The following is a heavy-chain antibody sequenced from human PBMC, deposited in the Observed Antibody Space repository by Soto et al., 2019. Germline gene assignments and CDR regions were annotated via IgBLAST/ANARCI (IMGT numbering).Heavy chain of an antibody. Sequence: PSETLSLTCTVSGGSISSSSYYWGWIRQPPGKGLEWIGSIYYSGSIYYNPSLKSRVTISVDTSKNQFSLKLSSVTAADTAVYYCGGHGRGGEVGLHYWGQGALVTVSS. D-gene: IGHD3-16*01. CDR3: GGHGRGGEVGLHY. CDR1: GGSISSSSYY. J-gene: IGHJ4*01. V-gene: IGHV4-39*01. CDR2: IYYSGSI.